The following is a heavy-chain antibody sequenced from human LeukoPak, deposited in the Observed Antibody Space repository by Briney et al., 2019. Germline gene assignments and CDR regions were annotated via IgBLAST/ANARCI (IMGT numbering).Heavy chain of an antibody. J-gene: IGHJ6*02. D-gene: IGHD5-12*01. CDR3: AREGVATIIHYYYYYGMDV. CDR2: VKQDGSEK. V-gene: IGHV3-7*01. Sequence: GGSLRLSCAASGFTFSSYWMSWVRRAPGKGLEGVANVKQDGSEKYYVDSVKGRFTISRDNAKNSLYLQMNSLRAEDTAVYYCAREGVATIIHYYYYYGMDVWGQGTTVTVSS. CDR1: GFTFSSYW.